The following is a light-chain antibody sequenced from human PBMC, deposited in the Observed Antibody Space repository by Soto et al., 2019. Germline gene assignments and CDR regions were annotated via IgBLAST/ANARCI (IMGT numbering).Light chain of an antibody. Sequence: QSALTQPHSASGTPGQRVTISCSGSSSNIGTSSVHWFQQLPGTAPKLLISTTNQRPSGVPERFSGSKSGTSASLAISGHQSEDEADYYCAAWDDSLNGHVFGTGTKVTVL. CDR3: AAWDDSLNGHV. V-gene: IGLV1-44*01. CDR2: TTN. J-gene: IGLJ1*01. CDR1: SSNIGTSS.